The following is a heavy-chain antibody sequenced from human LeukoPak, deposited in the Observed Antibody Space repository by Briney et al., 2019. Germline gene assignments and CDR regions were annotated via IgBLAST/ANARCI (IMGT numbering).Heavy chain of an antibody. V-gene: IGHV1-69*13. J-gene: IGHJ4*02. CDR2: IIPVFGTT. CDR3: ARGTGTGSDLAD. CDR1: GGIFRGYA. D-gene: IGHD1-26*01. Sequence: SVKVSCKASGGIFRGYAFSWVRQAPGQGLEWMGRIIPVFGTTIYAQKFQGRVTITADEHTRIAYMELTSLRSDDTAVYYCARGTGTGSDLADWGQGTPVTVSS.